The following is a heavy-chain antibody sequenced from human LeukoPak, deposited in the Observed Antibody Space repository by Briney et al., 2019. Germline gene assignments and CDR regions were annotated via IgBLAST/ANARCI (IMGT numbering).Heavy chain of an antibody. J-gene: IGHJ6*03. V-gene: IGHV3-21*01. D-gene: IGHD5-18*01. CDR1: GFTFSTYS. CDR2: ISPDSNYK. CDR3: AGVPVDTAMVNYYYYMDV. Sequence: GGSLRLSCAASGFTFSTYSMNWLRLAPGKGLEWVSSISPDSNYKYYVDSVKGRFTISRDNAKSSLYLQMNSLRAEDTAVYYCAGVPVDTAMVNYYYYMDVWGKGTTVTVSS.